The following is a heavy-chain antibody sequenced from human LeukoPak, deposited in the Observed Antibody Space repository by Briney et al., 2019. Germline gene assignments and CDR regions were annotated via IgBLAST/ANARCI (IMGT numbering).Heavy chain of an antibody. Sequence: PGGSLRLFCAASGFTFSSYEMNWGRQAPGKGLEWVSYISSSGSTIYYADSVKGRFTISRDNAENSLYLQMNSLRAEDTAVYYCAREGVVVPMDVWGKGTTVTVSS. CDR3: AREGVVVPMDV. J-gene: IGHJ6*04. V-gene: IGHV3-48*03. D-gene: IGHD2-2*01. CDR2: ISSSGSTI. CDR1: GFTFSSYE.